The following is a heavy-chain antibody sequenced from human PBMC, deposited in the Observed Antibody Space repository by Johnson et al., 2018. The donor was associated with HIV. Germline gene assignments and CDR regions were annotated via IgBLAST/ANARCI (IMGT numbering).Heavy chain of an antibody. D-gene: IGHD3-16*01. J-gene: IGHJ3*02. CDR1: GFTVSSNY. CDR2: VYSGGNT. Sequence: VQLVESGGGLVQPGGSLRLSCAASGFTVSSNYMSWVRQAPGKGLEWVSIVYSGGNTYYTDSVQGRFTISRDNSKNTLHLQMGSLRAEDMAVYYCAREGRGRIDAFDIWGQGTMVTVSS. V-gene: IGHV3-66*01. CDR3: AREGRGRIDAFDI.